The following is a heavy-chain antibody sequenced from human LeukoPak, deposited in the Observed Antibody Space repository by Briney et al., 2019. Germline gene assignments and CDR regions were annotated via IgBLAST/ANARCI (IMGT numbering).Heavy chain of an antibody. CDR2: IRAYNGNT. CDR1: GYTFTSYG. J-gene: IGHJ4*02. V-gene: IGHV1-18*01. D-gene: IGHD6-6*01. CDR3: ARTAARRFDY. Sequence: ASVKVSCKASGYTFTSYGFSWVRQAPGQGLGWVGWIRAYNGNTNYAEKLQGRVTMTTDTSTSTAYMELRSLRSDDTAVYYCARTAARRFDYWGEGTLVTVSS.